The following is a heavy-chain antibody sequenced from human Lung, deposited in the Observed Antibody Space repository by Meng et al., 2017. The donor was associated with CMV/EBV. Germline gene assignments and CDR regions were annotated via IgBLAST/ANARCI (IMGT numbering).Heavy chain of an antibody. CDR3: TTGYCSGGDCYSFVIDH. CDR2: IASKAYGGTT. D-gene: IGHD2-15*01. J-gene: IGHJ4*02. CDR1: GVTFGDYS. V-gene: IGHV3-49*04. Sequence: SCTASGVTFGDYSMNWVRQAPGKGLEWVGFIASKAYGGTTEYAASVKGRFSISRDDSKSLAYLQMNSLKAEDTALYYCTTGYCSGGDCYSFVIDHXGQGXLVTVSS.